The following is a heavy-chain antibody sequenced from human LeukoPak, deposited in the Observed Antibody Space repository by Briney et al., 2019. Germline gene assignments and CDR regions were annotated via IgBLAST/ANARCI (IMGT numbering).Heavy chain of an antibody. Sequence: GRSLRLSCAASGFTFSSYGIHWVRQAPGKGLEWVAVIWYDGTNIYYGDSVKGRFSISRDNSKNTVYLQMDSLRAEDTAVYYCARDAGGAFGNYVNYFDYWGQGTLVTVSS. CDR1: GFTFSSYG. CDR3: ARDAGGAFGNYVNYFDY. V-gene: IGHV3-33*01. CDR2: IWYDGTNI. J-gene: IGHJ4*02. D-gene: IGHD4-11*01.